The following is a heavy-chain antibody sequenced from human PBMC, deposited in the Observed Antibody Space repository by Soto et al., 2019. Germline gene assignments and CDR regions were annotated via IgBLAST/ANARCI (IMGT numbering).Heavy chain of an antibody. Sequence: QVQLVQSGAEVKKPGASVKVSCKASGYTFTSYGISWVRQAPGQGLEWMGWISAYNGNTNYAQKLQGRVTMTTDTSPSTAYMELRSLRSDDTAVYYCARASYCSGGSCYVYYYYGMDVWGQGTTVTVSS. J-gene: IGHJ6*02. V-gene: IGHV1-18*01. CDR2: ISAYNGNT. D-gene: IGHD2-15*01. CDR1: GYTFTSYG. CDR3: ARASYCSGGSCYVYYYYGMDV.